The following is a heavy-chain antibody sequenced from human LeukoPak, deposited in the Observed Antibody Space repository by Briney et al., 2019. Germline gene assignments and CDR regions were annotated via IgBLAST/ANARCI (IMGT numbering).Heavy chain of an antibody. CDR3: VRGFNSFDI. J-gene: IGHJ3*02. Sequence: GGSLRLSCAVSGFIFSDNYMDWVRQAPGKGLEWVARSRNKANSYTTVYAASVKDRFTISRDESKKSVYLQMNSLITEDTAVYFCVRGFNSFDIWGRGTTVTVSS. V-gene: IGHV3-72*01. CDR2: SRNKANSYTT. CDR1: GFIFSDNY.